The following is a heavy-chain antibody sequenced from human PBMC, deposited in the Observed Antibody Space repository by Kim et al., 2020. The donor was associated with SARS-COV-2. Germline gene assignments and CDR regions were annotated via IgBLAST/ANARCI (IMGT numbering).Heavy chain of an antibody. D-gene: IGHD3-22*01. J-gene: IGHJ5*02. CDR1: GYTFTSYY. V-gene: IGHV1-46*01. Sequence: ASVKVSCKASGYTFTSYYMHWVRQAPGQGLEWMGIINPSGGSTSYAQKFQGRVTMTRDTSTSTVYMELSSLRSEDTAVYYCARETRDYYDSSGYYNNWFDPWGQGTLVTVSS. CDR2: INPSGGST. CDR3: ARETRDYYDSSGYYNNWFDP.